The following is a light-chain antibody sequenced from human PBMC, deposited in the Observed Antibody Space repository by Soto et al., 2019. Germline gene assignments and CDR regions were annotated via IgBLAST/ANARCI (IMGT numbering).Light chain of an antibody. CDR1: PSVSSSY. CDR3: QHYGSSPYT. J-gene: IGKJ2*01. Sequence: EIVLTQSLGTLSLSPGERVTLSCRASPSVSSSYLAWYQQKPGQAPRLLFYGASRRATGIPDRFSGGQSGTDFTLTVSRLEPEDFAVYFCQHYGSSPYTFGQGTKLEIK. V-gene: IGKV3-20*01. CDR2: GAS.